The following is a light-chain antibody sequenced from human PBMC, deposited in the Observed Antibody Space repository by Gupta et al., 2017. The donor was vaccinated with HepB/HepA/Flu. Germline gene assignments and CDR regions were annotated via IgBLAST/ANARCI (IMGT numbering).Light chain of an antibody. CDR2: DVT. CDR1: SSDIGSDNY. V-gene: IGLV2-14*01. J-gene: IGLJ3*02. Sequence: QSALTQPASVSESPGQSITISCTGSSSDIGSDNYVSWYQQHPGKAPKLIIFDVTNRPSGLSDRFSGSKSGNTASLTISGLQAKDEADYYCSSFTTSSTWVFGGGTKLTVL. CDR3: SSFTTSSTWV.